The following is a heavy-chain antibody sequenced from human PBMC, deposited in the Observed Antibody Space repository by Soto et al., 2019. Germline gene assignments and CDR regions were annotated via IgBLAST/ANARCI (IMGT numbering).Heavy chain of an antibody. J-gene: IGHJ4*02. CDR2: IIPIFGKA. D-gene: IGHD4-17*01. Sequence: GASVKVSCKASGGTFSSYAISWVRQAPGQGLEWMGGIIPIFGKANYAQKFQGRVTITADASTSTAYMELRSLRSDDTAVYYCAVTAMTTVTTEPFDYWGQGTLVTVSS. V-gene: IGHV1-69*13. CDR1: GGTFSSYA. CDR3: AVTAMTTVTTEPFDY.